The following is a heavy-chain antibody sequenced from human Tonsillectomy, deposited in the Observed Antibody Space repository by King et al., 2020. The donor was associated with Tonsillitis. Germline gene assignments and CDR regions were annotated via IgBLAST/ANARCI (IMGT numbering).Heavy chain of an antibody. V-gene: IGHV3-7*03. CDR2: ISGDGRTQ. CDR3: VPAYSDWGLD. CDR1: GFPFSSNW. Sequence: VQLVESGGDLVQPGGSLRLSCAASGFPFSSNWMTWVRQVPGRGLDWVAHISGDGRTQFYVDSVRGRFTISRDNAKNSVSLQMTCLGVEDPAVYYCVPAYSDWGLDWGQGTLVTVSS. J-gene: IGHJ4*02. D-gene: IGHD2-15*01.